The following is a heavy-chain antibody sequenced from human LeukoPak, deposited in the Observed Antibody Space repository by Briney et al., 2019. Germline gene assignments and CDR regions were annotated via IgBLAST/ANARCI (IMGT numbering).Heavy chain of an antibody. V-gene: IGHV3-48*01. CDR2: ISSYSSTK. J-gene: IGHJ3*02. CDR1: GFTFSSYS. CDR3: VRGGLRVAGLDAFDI. D-gene: IGHD6-19*01. Sequence: GGSLRLSCAASGFTFSSYSMNWVRQAPGKGLEWVSYISSYSSTKYYADSVKGRFIISRDNAKNSLYLQMNSLRAEDTAVYYCVRGGLRVAGLDAFDIWGQGTMVTVSS.